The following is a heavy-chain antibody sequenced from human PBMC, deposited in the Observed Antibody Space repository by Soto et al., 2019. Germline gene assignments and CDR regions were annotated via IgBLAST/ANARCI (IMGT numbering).Heavy chain of an antibody. CDR1: GGSISSGDYY. J-gene: IGHJ4*02. D-gene: IGHD6-19*01. V-gene: IGHV4-30-4*01. CDR3: ARDAGVASIAVAGTFDY. Sequence: SETLSLTCTVSGGSISSGDYYWSWIRQPPGKGLEWIGYIYYSGSTYYNPSLKSRVTISVDTSKNQFSLKLSSVTAADTAVYYCARDAGVASIAVAGTFDYWGQGTLVTVSS. CDR2: IYYSGST.